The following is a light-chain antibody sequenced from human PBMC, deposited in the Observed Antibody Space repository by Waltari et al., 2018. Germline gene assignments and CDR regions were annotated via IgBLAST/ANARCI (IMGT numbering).Light chain of an antibody. CDR1: QSVRTY. V-gene: IGKV3-11*01. CDR2: DAS. Sequence: EIVLTQSPATLSLSPGERATLSCRASQSVRTYLAWYQQKPGQAPRLLIYDASNRATGIPARFSGSGSGTDFTLTISSLEPDDFAVYYCQQRSNLLTFGGGTKVEI. CDR3: QQRSNLLT. J-gene: IGKJ4*01.